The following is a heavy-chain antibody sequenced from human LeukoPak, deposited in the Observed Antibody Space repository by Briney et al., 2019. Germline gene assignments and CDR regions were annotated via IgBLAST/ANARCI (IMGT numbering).Heavy chain of an antibody. D-gene: IGHD3-10*01. V-gene: IGHV1-46*01. CDR3: ARDEFIRRYFDY. CDR2: INPSGGST. Sequence: GASVKDSCKACGYTFISYYMHWVRQAPGRGVEWMGIINPSGGSTSYAQKFQGRVTMTRDTSTSTVYMELSSLRSEDTAVYYCARDEFIRRYFDYWGQGTLVTVSS. CDR1: GYTFISYY. J-gene: IGHJ4*02.